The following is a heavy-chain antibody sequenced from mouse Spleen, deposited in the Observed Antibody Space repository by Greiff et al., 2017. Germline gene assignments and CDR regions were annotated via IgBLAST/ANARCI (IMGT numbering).Heavy chain of an antibody. CDR3: ASPYYGSSHWYFDV. V-gene: IGHV1-18*01. CDR1: GYTFTDYN. Sequence: VQLQQSGPELVKPGASVKIPCKASGYTFTDYNMDWVKQSHGKSLEWIGDINPNNGGTIYNQKFKGKATLTVDKSSSTAYMELRSLTSEDTAVYYCASPYYGSSHWYFDVWGTGTTVTVSS. J-gene: IGHJ1*03. D-gene: IGHD1-1*01. CDR2: INPNNGGT.